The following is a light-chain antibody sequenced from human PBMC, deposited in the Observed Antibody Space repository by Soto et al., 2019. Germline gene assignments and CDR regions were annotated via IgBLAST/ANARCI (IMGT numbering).Light chain of an antibody. CDR2: KAS. V-gene: IGKV1-5*03. J-gene: IGKJ1*01. CDR1: QTISSG. Sequence: DIQMPQSPSTLSVSVGDRVTITCRASQTISSGLAWYQQKPGKAPKLLIYKASTVNSGVPSRFSGSGSGTEFTLTIISLQPDDFATYYCQHYNSYSEAFGQGTKVDIK. CDR3: QHYNSYSEA.